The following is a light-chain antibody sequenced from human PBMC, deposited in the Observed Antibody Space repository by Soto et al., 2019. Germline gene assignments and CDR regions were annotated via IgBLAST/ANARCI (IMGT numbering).Light chain of an antibody. Sequence: DIQLTQSPSSVSASVGDRVTITCRASPGISSWLAWYQQKPGKAPKLLSYAASSLQSGVPSRFSGSGSGTDVTRTISSLQPEDFATYYCQQANSFRALTFGGGTKVEIK. CDR1: PGISSW. CDR2: AAS. J-gene: IGKJ4*01. V-gene: IGKV1-12*01. CDR3: QQANSFRALT.